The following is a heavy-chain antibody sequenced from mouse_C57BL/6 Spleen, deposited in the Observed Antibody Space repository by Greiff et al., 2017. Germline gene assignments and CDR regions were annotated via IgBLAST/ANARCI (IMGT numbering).Heavy chain of an antibody. CDR3: ARGSYDYDGNYAMDY. CDR1: GYTFTGYW. J-gene: IGHJ4*01. Sequence: VQLQQSGAELMKPGASVKLSCKATGYTFTGYWIEWVKQRPGHGLEWIGEILPGSGSTNYNEKFKGKATLTVDTSSSTAYMQLSSLTSEDSAVYYCARGSYDYDGNYAMDYWGQGTSVTVSS. D-gene: IGHD2-4*01. V-gene: IGHV1-9*01. CDR2: ILPGSGST.